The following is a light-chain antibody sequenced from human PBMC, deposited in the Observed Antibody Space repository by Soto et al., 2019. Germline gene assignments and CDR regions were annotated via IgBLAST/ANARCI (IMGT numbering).Light chain of an antibody. CDR3: SSYTSSSSYVV. CDR1: SSDVGGYNY. Sequence: QSALTQPASVSGSPGQSITICCTGTSSDVGGYNYVSWYQQHPGKAPKLMIYEVSNRPSGVSNRFSGSKSGNTASLTISGLQAEDEADYYCSSYTSSSSYVVFGVGTKLTVL. V-gene: IGLV2-14*01. J-gene: IGLJ2*01. CDR2: EVS.